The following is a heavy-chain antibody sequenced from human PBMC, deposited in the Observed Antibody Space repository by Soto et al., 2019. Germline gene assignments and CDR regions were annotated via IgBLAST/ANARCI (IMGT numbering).Heavy chain of an antibody. CDR1: GFTFSGSV. V-gene: IGHV3-73*02. CDR2: IRSKANNYAT. CDR3: ARGVYDFWSGHPKGLDY. Sequence: EVQLVESGGGLVQPGGSLKLSCAASGFTFSGSVMHWVRQASGKGLDWVGRIRSKANNYATAYAVSVKGRFTISRDDSRKTAYLQMNSLKTEDTAVYYCARGVYDFWSGHPKGLDYWGQGTVVTVSS. J-gene: IGHJ4*02. D-gene: IGHD3-3*01.